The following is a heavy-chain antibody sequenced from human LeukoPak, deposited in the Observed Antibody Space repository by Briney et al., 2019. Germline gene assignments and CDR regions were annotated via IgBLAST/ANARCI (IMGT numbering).Heavy chain of an antibody. D-gene: IGHD1-1*01. V-gene: IGHV1-2*02. Sequence: ASVKVSCKASGYTFTAYYMHWVRQAPGQGLEWMGWINPDSGGTNYAQKFQGRVTMTRDTSINTAYMELSRLRSDDTAVYYWARSSGTYPDFDSWGQGTLVTVSS. CDR1: GYTFTAYY. CDR2: INPDSGGT. J-gene: IGHJ4*02. CDR3: ARSSGTYPDFDS.